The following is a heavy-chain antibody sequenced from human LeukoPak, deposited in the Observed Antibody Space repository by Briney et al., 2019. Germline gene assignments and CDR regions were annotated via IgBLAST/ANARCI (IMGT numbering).Heavy chain of an antibody. V-gene: IGHV3-30-3*01. D-gene: IGHD2-15*01. CDR2: VSSDGDKK. CDR3: ARGPRGVVVPVDY. J-gene: IGHJ4*02. CDR1: GFSFNSYA. Sequence: GGSLRLSCAAAGFSFNSYAMHWVRQAPGKGLEWVAVVSSDGDKKYYADSVKGRFTVSRDNSKNTMFLLLNSLTTEDTAVYFCARGPRGVVVPVDYWGQGTLVIVSS.